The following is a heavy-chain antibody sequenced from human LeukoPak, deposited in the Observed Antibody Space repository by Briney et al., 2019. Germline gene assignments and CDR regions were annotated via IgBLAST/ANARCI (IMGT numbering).Heavy chain of an antibody. CDR3: ARHGLPGCNGRDCYTSFYYYGMDV. J-gene: IGHJ6*02. CDR2: IFPGDSNI. D-gene: IGHD3/OR15-3a*01. V-gene: IGHV5-51*01. CDR1: GYTFPNYW. Sequence: GESLKISCKGSGYTFPNYWIGWVRQLPGQGLEWMGIIFPGDSNIVYSPSFQGQVTMSFDNSISTAYLQWSSLKASDTAMYYCARHGLPGCNGRDCYTSFYYYGMDVWGQGTTVIVSS.